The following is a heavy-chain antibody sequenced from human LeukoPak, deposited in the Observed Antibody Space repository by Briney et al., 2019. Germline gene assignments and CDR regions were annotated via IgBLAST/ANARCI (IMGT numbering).Heavy chain of an antibody. D-gene: IGHD2-2*01. CDR3: AKLEEVPAARSY. CDR1: GFTFTTYW. J-gene: IGHJ4*02. CDR2: IRYDGSNK. V-gene: IGHV3-30*02. Sequence: GGSLRLSCAASGFTFTTYWMSWVRQAPGKGLEWVAFIRYDGSNKYYADSVKGRFTISRDNSKNTLYLQMNSLRAEDTAVYYCAKLEEVPAARSYWGQGTLVTVSS.